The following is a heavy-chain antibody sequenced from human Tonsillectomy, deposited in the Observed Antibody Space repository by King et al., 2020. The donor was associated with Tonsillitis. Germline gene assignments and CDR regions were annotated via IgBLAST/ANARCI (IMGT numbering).Heavy chain of an antibody. J-gene: IGHJ3*02. CDR1: VGSINSYY. CDR2: IYYSGST. CDR3: AKSSGWSAFDI. Sequence: VQLQESGPGLVKPSDTLSLTCTVSVGSINSYYWSWIRQPPGKGLEWIGYIYYSGSTNYNPSLKSRVTMSVDSSKNQFSLKLNSVTAADTAVYYCAKSSGWSAFDIWGQGTMVTVSS. V-gene: IGHV4-59*01. D-gene: IGHD6-19*01.